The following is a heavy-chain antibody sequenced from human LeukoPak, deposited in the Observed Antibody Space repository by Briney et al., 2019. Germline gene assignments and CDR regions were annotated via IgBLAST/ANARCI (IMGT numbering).Heavy chain of an antibody. V-gene: IGHV1-2*02. Sequence: ASVTVSCKASGYTFTGYYMHWVRQAPGQGLEWMGWINPNSGGTNYAQKFQGRVTMTRDTSISTAYMELSRLGSDDTAVYYCARDKQLWLEYYFDYWGQGTLVTVSS. J-gene: IGHJ4*02. CDR3: ARDKQLWLEYYFDY. CDR1: GYTFTGYY. CDR2: INPNSGGT. D-gene: IGHD5-18*01.